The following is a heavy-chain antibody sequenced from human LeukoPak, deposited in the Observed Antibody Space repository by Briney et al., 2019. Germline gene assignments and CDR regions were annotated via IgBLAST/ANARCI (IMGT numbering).Heavy chain of an antibody. CDR1: GFTFSSYS. CDR3: ARTIRGRGYYYYYMDV. D-gene: IGHD3-10*01. V-gene: IGHV4-34*01. J-gene: IGHJ6*03. CDR2: INHSGST. Sequence: PGGSLRLSCAASGFTFSSYSMNWVRQAPGKGLEWIGEINHSGSTNYNPSLKSRVTISVDTSKNQFSLKLSSVTAADTAVYYCARTIRGRGYYYYYMDVWGKGTTVTVSS.